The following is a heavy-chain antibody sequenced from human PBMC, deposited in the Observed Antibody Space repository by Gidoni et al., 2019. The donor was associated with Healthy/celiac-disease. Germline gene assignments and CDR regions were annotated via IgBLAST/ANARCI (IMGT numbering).Heavy chain of an antibody. CDR1: GFTFGAYA. Sequence: EVQLVESGGGLVKPGRSLRLSCTASGFTFGAYAMSWFRQAPGKGLEWVGFIRSKAYGGTTEYAASVKGRFTISRDDSKSIAYLQMNSLKTEDTAVYYCTRGGGSGYYPPTDYWGQGTLVTVSS. CDR3: TRGGGSGYYPPTDY. CDR2: IRSKAYGGTT. V-gene: IGHV3-49*05. D-gene: IGHD3-22*01. J-gene: IGHJ4*02.